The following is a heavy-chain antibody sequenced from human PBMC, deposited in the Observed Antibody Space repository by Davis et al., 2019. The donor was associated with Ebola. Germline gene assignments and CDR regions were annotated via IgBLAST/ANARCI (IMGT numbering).Heavy chain of an antibody. CDR2: ISDSGGST. J-gene: IGHJ6*04. CDR3: ASGQCGGSCYSPYYYYGMDV. D-gene: IGHD2-15*01. CDR1: GFTFSSSD. V-gene: IGHV3-23*01. Sequence: PGGSLRLSCAASGFTFSSSDMNWVRQAPGKGLEWVSVISDSGGSTYYADSVKGRFTISRDNSKNTLYLQMSSLRAEDTAVYYCASGQCGGSCYSPYYYYGMDVWGKGTTVTVSS.